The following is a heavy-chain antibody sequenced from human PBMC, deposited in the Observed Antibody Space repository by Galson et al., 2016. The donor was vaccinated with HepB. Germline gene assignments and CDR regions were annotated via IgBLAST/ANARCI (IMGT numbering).Heavy chain of an antibody. J-gene: IGHJ3*02. Sequence: SCKASGYNFLSFGISWMRQAPGQGLEWMGWISAFNGDTNYAPKLQGRVTMTTDTSTSTAYMELRSLRSDDTAVYYCALSWEGAFDIWGQGTMVTVSS. CDR2: ISAFNGDT. CDR1: GYNFLSFG. V-gene: IGHV1-18*01. D-gene: IGHD1-26*01. CDR3: ALSWEGAFDI.